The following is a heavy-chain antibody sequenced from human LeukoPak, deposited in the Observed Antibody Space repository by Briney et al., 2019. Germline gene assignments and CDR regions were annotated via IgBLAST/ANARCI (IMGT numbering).Heavy chain of an antibody. J-gene: IGHJ4*02. Sequence: SETLSLTCAVYGGSFSGYYWSWIRQPPGKGLEWIGEINHSGSTNYNPSLKSRVTISVDTSKNQFSLKLSSVTAADTAVYYCARQGYCSSTSCHHLDYWGQGTLVTVSS. CDR1: GGSFSGYY. D-gene: IGHD2-2*01. V-gene: IGHV4-34*01. CDR3: ARQGYCSSTSCHHLDY. CDR2: INHSGST.